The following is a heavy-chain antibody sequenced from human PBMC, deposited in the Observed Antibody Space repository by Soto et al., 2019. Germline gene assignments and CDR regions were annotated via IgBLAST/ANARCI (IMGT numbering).Heavy chain of an antibody. CDR1: GCSHGTYG. CDR3: AKEYRGYFDY. CDR2: ISYDGGNK. V-gene: IGHV3-30*18. J-gene: IGHJ4*02. D-gene: IGHD3-16*02. Sequence: ALTLGCGSAGCSHGTYGMPWVSQAPGKGLSALPVISYDGGNKAYAECVKGRLTMSRDNSKNPLYVQMSSVRDEDTAVYYCAKEYRGYFDYWRQGT.